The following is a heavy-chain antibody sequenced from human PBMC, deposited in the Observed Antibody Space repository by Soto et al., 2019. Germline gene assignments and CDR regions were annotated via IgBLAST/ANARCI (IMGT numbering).Heavy chain of an antibody. J-gene: IGHJ4*02. V-gene: IGHV3-15*01. CDR3: TTVNTYKSDPSGYLS. CDR2: IKKRADGGTT. CDR1: VFTFSNAW. D-gene: IGHD3-22*01. Sequence: PXGSLRLSCAASVFTFSNAWMNCVRHSPGKWLEWVGRIKKRADGGTTDLAAPVKGRFTISRDDSKNTLYLQMNSLKTEDTAVYYCTTVNTYKSDPSGYLSWGQRTRLTLSS.